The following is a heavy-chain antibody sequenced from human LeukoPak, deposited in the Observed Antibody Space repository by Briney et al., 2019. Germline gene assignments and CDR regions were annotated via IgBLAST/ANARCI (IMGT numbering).Heavy chain of an antibody. CDR1: GFTSSSYA. Sequence: PGRSLRLSCAASGFTSSSYAMHWVRQAPGKGLEWVAVISYDGSNKYYADSVKGRFTISRDNSKNTLYLQMNSLRAEDTAVYYCAREGSSEWELLRSYDYWGQGTLVTVSS. J-gene: IGHJ4*02. D-gene: IGHD1-26*01. CDR3: AREGSSEWELLRSYDY. V-gene: IGHV3-30-3*01. CDR2: ISYDGSNK.